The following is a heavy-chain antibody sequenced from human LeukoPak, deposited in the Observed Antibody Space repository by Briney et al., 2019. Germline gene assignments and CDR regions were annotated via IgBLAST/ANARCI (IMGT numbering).Heavy chain of an antibody. D-gene: IGHD1-26*01. CDR3: ARAQSGSYGYYYYMDV. Sequence: GASVKVSCKASGGTFSSYAISWVRRAPGQGREWMGGIIPIFGTANYAQKFQGRVTITTDESTSTAYMELSSLRSEDTAVYYCARAQSGSYGYYYYMDVWGKGTTVTVSS. CDR2: IIPIFGTA. V-gene: IGHV1-69*05. CDR1: GGTFSSYA. J-gene: IGHJ6*03.